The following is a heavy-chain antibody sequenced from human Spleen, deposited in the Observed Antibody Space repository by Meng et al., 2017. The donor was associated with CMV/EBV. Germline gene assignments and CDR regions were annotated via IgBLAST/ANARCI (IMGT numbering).Heavy chain of an antibody. CDR3: AKDLGDTANYYYYGMDV. V-gene: IGHV3-30*04. CDR2: ISYDGSNK. Sequence: GGSLRLSCAASGFTFSTYTMHWVRQAPGKGLEWVAVISYDGSNKYYADSVKGRFTISRDNSKNTLYLQMNSLRGEDTAVYYCAKDLGDTANYYYYGMDVWGQGTTVTVSS. J-gene: IGHJ6*02. D-gene: IGHD3-16*01. CDR1: GFTFSTYT.